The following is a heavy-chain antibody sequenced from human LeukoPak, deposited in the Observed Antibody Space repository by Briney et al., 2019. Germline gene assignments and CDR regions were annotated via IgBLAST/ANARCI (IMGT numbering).Heavy chain of an antibody. V-gene: IGHV3-30*02. CDR2: IRYDGSNK. CDR1: GFTFSSYG. D-gene: IGHD3-22*01. CDR3: AREESLDSSGYYYYYYGMDV. J-gene: IGHJ6*02. Sequence: GGSLRLSCAASGFTFSSYGMHWVRQAPGKGLEWVAFIRYDGSNKYYADSVKGRFTISRDNSKNTLYLQMNSLRAEDTAVYYCAREESLDSSGYYYYYYGMDVWGLGTTVTVSS.